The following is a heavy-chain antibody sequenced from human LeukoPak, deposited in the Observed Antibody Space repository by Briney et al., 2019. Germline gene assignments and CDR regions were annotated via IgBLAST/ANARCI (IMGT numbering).Heavy chain of an antibody. CDR3: ARGFENWGDY. CDR2: MNPNSGNT. CDR1: GYTFTSYA. J-gene: IGHJ4*02. Sequence: ASVKVSCKASGYTFTSYAMHWVRQAPGQRLEWMGWMNPNSGNTGYAQKFQGRVTMTRNTSISTAYMELSSLRSEDTAVYYCARGFENWGDYWGQGTLVTVSS. D-gene: IGHD7-27*01. V-gene: IGHV1-8*02.